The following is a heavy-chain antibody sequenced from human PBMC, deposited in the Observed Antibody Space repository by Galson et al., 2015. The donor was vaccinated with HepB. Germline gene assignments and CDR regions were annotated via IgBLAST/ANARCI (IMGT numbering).Heavy chain of an antibody. Sequence: SLRLSCAASGFTFSSYAMHWVRQAPGKGLEYVSAISSNGGSTYYANSVKGRFTISRDNSKNTLYLQMGSLRAEDMAVYYCARGIVPSISFADSSGYHPSGPDYWGQGTLVTVSS. J-gene: IGHJ4*02. CDR2: ISSNGGST. V-gene: IGHV3-64*01. CDR1: GFTFSSYA. D-gene: IGHD3-22*01. CDR3: ARGIVPSISFADSSGYHPSGPDY.